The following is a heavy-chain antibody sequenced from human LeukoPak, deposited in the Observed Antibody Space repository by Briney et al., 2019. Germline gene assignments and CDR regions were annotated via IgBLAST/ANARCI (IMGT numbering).Heavy chain of an antibody. D-gene: IGHD6-19*01. CDR2: ISGSGGNT. CDR3: AKRSSGWYGDY. V-gene: IGHV3-23*01. CDR1: GFTFSSYA. J-gene: IGHJ4*02. Sequence: GGSLRLSCAASGFTFSSYAMSWVRQAPGKGLEWVSAISGSGGNTYYADSVKGRFTVSRDNSKNTLYLHMNSLRAEDTAVYFCAKRSSGWYGDYWGQGTLVTVSS.